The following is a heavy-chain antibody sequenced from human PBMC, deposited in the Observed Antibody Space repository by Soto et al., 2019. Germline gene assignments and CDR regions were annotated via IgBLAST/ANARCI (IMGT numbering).Heavy chain of an antibody. V-gene: IGHV4-39*01. J-gene: IGHJ4*02. D-gene: IGHD5-18*01. Sequence: SETLSLTCTVSGGSISSSSYYWGWIRQPPGKGLEWIGSIYYSGSTYYNPSLKSRVTISVDTSKNQFSLKLSSVTAADTAVYYCARHELKKRGYSYGLYYFDYWGQGTLVTVSS. CDR1: GGSISSSSYY. CDR2: IYYSGST. CDR3: ARHELKKRGYSYGLYYFDY.